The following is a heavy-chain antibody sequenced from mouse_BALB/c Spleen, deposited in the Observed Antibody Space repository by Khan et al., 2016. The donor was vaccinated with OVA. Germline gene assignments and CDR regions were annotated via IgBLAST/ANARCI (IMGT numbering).Heavy chain of an antibody. CDR3: ANYRYDYFDY. J-gene: IGHJ2*01. CDR1: GYTFTSYW. D-gene: IGHD2-14*01. Sequence: QVQLQQSGAELARPGASVKLSCKASGYTFTSYWMQWVRQRPGQGLAWIGTIYPGDGDTRYTQKFKGKATLTADKSSSTAYMQLSSLTSEDSAVYYCANYRYDYFDYWGQGTTLTVSS. CDR2: IYPGDGDT. V-gene: IGHV1-87*01.